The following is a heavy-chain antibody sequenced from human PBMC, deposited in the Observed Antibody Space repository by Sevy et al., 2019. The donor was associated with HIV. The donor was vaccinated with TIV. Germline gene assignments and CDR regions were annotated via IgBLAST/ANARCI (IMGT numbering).Heavy chain of an antibody. CDR2: IVTYNGNI. V-gene: IGHV1-18*01. D-gene: IGHD3-10*01. J-gene: IGHJ5*02. CDR1: GYTFSSYG. CDR3: ARISTLRGKFNWFDP. Sequence: ASVKVSCKASGYTFSSYGISWVRQVPGQGLEWRGWIVTYNGNIKDSQKVQDRVTMTTDTSTSTAYMELRSLTSDDTAVYFCARISTLRGKFNWFDPWGQGTLVTVSS.